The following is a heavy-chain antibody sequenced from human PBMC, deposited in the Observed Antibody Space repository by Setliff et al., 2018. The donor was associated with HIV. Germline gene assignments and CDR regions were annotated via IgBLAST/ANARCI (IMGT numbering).Heavy chain of an antibody. D-gene: IGHD4-17*01. Sequence: GESLKISCKGSGYSFNTYWIGWVRQRPGKGLEWMGIIYPGDSETRYSPSFQGQVTISADKSITTAYLQWSSLKASDTAIYYCARRVESTTDFDNWGQGTLVTVSS. CDR3: ARRVESTTDFDN. CDR1: GYSFNTYW. J-gene: IGHJ4*02. V-gene: IGHV5-51*01. CDR2: IYPGDSET.